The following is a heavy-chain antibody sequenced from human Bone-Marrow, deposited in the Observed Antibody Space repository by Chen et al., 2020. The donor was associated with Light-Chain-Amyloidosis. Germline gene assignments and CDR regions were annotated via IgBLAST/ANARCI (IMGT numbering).Heavy chain of an antibody. D-gene: IGHD1-26*01. CDR2: IVGLTDAI. J-gene: IGHJ4*02. V-gene: IGHV3-48*01. Sequence: EVQLVESGGGLVQPGGSLRLSCAASGFTFSGYSMNWVRQTPGKGLEWISYIVGLTDAIFYANSVRGRFTISRDNAKRSLYLQMNSLRVEDTAVYYCARGGSYYYFDYWGQGILVTVSS. CDR1: GFTFSGYS. CDR3: ARGGSYYYFDY.